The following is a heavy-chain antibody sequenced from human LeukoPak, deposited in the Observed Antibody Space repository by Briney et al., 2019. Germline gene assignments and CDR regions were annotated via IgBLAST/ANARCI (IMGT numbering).Heavy chain of an antibody. D-gene: IGHD3-22*01. CDR2: IRGSGSGT. V-gene: IGHV3-21*01. Sequence: PGGSLRLSCAASGFTFSSYGMHWVRQAPGKGLEWVSAIRGSGSGTYYADSVKGRFTISRDNAKNTLNLQMNSLRAEDTAVYYCARDLGQYYDTSDNWFDPWGQGTLVTVSS. CDR1: GFTFSSYG. J-gene: IGHJ5*02. CDR3: ARDLGQYYDTSDNWFDP.